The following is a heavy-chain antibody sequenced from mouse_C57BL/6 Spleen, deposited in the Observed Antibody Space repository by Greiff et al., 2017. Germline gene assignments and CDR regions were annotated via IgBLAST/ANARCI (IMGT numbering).Heavy chain of an antibody. Sequence: EVKLMESGPGLVKPSQSLSLTCSVTGYSITSGYYWNWIRQFPGNKLEWMGYISYDGSNNYNPSLKNRISITRDTSKNQFFLKLNSVTTEDTATYYCARASYYAPYYFDYWGQGTTLTVSS. CDR2: ISYDGSN. CDR3: ARASYYAPYYFDY. J-gene: IGHJ2*01. D-gene: IGHD1-1*01. V-gene: IGHV3-6*01. CDR1: GYSITSGYY.